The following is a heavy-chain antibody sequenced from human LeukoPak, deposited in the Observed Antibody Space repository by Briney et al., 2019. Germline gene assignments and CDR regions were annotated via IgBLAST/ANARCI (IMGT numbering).Heavy chain of an antibody. Sequence: GGSLRLSCAASGLTFSTTSMTWVRQAPGKGLEWVSAISGSGGSTYYVDSVKGRFTISRDNSKNTLYLQMNSLRAEDTAVYYCAKDALVGATNFFGYWGQGILVTVSS. CDR3: AKDALVGATNFFGY. CDR1: GLTFSTTS. D-gene: IGHD1-26*01. J-gene: IGHJ4*02. CDR2: ISGSGGST. V-gene: IGHV3-23*01.